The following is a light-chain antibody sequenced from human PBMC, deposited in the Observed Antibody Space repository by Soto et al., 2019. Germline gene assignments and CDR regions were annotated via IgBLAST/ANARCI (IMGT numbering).Light chain of an antibody. V-gene: IGKV3-11*01. CDR1: QSVGSY. J-gene: IGKJ4*01. Sequence: EIELTQSPATLSLSPGDRATLSCRASQSVGSYLGWYQQRPGQAPRLLIYDASNRATGIPARFSGSGSGTDFTLTISSLEPEDFAVYYCQQRSDWPSTFGGGTKVEIK. CDR2: DAS. CDR3: QQRSDWPST.